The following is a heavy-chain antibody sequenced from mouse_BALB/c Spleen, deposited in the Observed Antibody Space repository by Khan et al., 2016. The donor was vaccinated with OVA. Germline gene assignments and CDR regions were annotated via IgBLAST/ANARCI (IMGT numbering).Heavy chain of an antibody. CDR1: GYTFTNYG. CDR3: ARSNGNYWFAY. CDR2: INTYTGEP. J-gene: IGHJ3*01. V-gene: IGHV9-3-1*01. Sequence: QIQLVQSGPELKKPGETVKISCKASGYTFTNYGMNWVKQAPGKGLKWMGWINTYTGEPTYADDFKGRFAFSLETSASTAYLQINNLKNDDTATYFCARSNGNYWFAYWGQGTLVTVSA. D-gene: IGHD2-1*01.